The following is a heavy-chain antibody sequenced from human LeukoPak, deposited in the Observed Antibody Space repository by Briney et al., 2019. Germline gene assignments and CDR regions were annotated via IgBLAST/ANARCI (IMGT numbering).Heavy chain of an antibody. CDR3: ATGGYSGSTIPGRWLDP. Sequence: ASVKVSCKASGYTFTGYYIHWVRQAPGQGLEWMGWINPNSGGTNYAQKFQGRVTMTRDTSISTAYMELSRLRSDDTAVYYCATGGYSGSTIPGRWLDPWGQGTLVTVSS. J-gene: IGHJ5*02. CDR1: GYTFTGYY. D-gene: IGHD5-12*01. CDR2: INPNSGGT. V-gene: IGHV1-2*02.